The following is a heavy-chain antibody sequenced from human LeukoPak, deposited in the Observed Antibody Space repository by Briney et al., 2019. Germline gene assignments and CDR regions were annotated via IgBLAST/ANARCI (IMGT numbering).Heavy chain of an antibody. D-gene: IGHD3-10*01. Sequence: SETLSLTCTVSGGSITRSTDYWGWIRQPPGKGLEWIGSINYSGITYYNPSLKSRVTKSVDTSKNQFSLNLNSVTAADTAVYYCARDWFGEAAKGDYGMDVWGQGTTVTVSS. CDR3: ARDWFGEAAKGDYGMDV. CDR2: INYSGIT. V-gene: IGHV4-39*02. J-gene: IGHJ6*02. CDR1: GGSITRSTDY.